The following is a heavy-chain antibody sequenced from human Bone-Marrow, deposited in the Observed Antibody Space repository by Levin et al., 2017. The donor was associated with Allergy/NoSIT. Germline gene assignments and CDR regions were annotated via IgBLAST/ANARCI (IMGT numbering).Heavy chain of an antibody. J-gene: IGHJ4*02. D-gene: IGHD2-8*01. CDR3: AKAHCANGVCYRSKGGSYY. CDR1: GFSFNSYG. V-gene: IGHV3-30*18. Sequence: SCAASGFSFNSYGFHWVRQAPGKGLEWVALISHDGSNKYYADSVRGRFTVSRDKNTLYLQMNTLRAEDTAVYYCAKAHCANGVCYRSKGGSYYWGQGTLVAVSS. CDR2: ISHDGSNK.